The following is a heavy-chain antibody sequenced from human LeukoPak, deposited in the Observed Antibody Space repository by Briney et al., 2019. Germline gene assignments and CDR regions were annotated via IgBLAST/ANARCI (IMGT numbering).Heavy chain of an antibody. Sequence: PGGSLRLSCAASVFTFSSYAMSWVRQAPGKGLEWVSAISSSGGITYYADSVEGRFTLSRDNSEKTLYLQMNSLIPEDTAVYYFAKSDGYNSKAHLFDSWGQGTLVT. V-gene: IGHV3-23*01. CDR2: ISSSGGIT. CDR3: AKSDGYNSKAHLFDS. CDR1: VFTFSSYA. D-gene: IGHD5-24*01. J-gene: IGHJ4*02.